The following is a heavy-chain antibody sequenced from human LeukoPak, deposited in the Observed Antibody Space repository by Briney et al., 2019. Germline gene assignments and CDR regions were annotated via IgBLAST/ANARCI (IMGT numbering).Heavy chain of an antibody. J-gene: IGHJ4*02. CDR1: GGSISSGDYY. CDR3: ARLGFDDSSGWYYFDY. V-gene: IGHV4-39*01. CDR2: IYYSGST. D-gene: IGHD6-19*01. Sequence: SQTLSLTCTVSGGSISSGDYYWGWIRQPPGKGLEWIGSIYYSGSTYYNPSLKSRVTISVDTSKNQFSLKLSSVTAADTAVYYCARLGFDDSSGWYYFDYWGQGTLVTVSS.